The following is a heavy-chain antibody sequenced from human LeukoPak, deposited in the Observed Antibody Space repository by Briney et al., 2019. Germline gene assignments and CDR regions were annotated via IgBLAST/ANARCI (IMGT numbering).Heavy chain of an antibody. D-gene: IGHD1-26*01. CDR1: GGTFSSYA. CDR3: ARGRSVGATDY. Sequence: SVKVSCKASGGTFSSYAISWVRQAPGQGLEWMGGIIPIFGTANYAQKFQGRVTMTRDTSTSTVYMELSSLRSEDTAVYYCARGRSVGATDYWGQGTLVTVSS. V-gene: IGHV1-69*05. CDR2: IIPIFGTA. J-gene: IGHJ4*02.